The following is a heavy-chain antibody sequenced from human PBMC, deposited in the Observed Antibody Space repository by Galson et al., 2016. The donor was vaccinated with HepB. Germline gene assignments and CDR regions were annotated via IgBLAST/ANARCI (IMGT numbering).Heavy chain of an antibody. CDR1: GFTFSSYT. CDR3: ARDARYSSNGYYGVASPGFYCYGMDV. Sequence: SLRLSCAASGFTFSSYTMHWVRQTPGKGLEWVALIAYDGSNKYYADSVKGRFTISRDNSKNTLYLQMNSLRAEDTAIYYCARDARYSSNGYYGVASPGFYCYGMDVWGQGTTVTVSS. D-gene: IGHD6-13*01. J-gene: IGHJ6*02. CDR2: IAYDGSNK. V-gene: IGHV3-30*04.